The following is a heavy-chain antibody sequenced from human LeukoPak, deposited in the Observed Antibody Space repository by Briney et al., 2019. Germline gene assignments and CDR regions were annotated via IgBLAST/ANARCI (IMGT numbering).Heavy chain of an antibody. Sequence: VASVKVSCKASGYTFTSHGISWVRQAPGQGLEWMGGIIPIFGTANYAQKFQGRVTITADESTSTAYMELSSLRSEDTAVYYCARVGVGATYYFDYWGQGTLVTVSS. J-gene: IGHJ4*02. CDR2: IIPIFGTA. CDR3: ARVGVGATYYFDY. D-gene: IGHD1-26*01. V-gene: IGHV1-69*13. CDR1: GYTFTSHG.